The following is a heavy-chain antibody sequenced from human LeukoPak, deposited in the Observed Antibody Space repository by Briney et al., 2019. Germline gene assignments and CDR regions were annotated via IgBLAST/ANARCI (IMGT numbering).Heavy chain of an antibody. D-gene: IGHD3-16*01. CDR2: MSYSGST. Sequence: SETLSLACTVSGGSISSYYWSWTRQPPGKGLEWIGHMSYSGSTSYNPSLKSRVTMSVDTSKNQFSLKLTSMTAADTAVYYCARHGAGGVLDSWGQGTLVTVAS. V-gene: IGHV4-59*08. CDR1: GGSISSYY. CDR3: ARHGAGGVLDS. J-gene: IGHJ4*02.